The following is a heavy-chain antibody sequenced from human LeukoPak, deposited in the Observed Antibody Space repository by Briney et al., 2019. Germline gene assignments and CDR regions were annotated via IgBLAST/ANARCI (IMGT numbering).Heavy chain of an antibody. CDR3: ARRAHRCSSTSCSRVDAFDI. CDR2: IYYSGST. D-gene: IGHD2-2*01. J-gene: IGHJ3*02. Sequence: KTSETLSLTCTVSGGSISSYYWSWIQQPPGKGLEWIGYIYYSGSTNYNPSLKSRVTISVDTSKNQFSLKLSSVTAADTAVYYCARRAHRCSSTSCSRVDAFDIWGQGTMVTVSS. V-gene: IGHV4-59*08. CDR1: GGSISSYY.